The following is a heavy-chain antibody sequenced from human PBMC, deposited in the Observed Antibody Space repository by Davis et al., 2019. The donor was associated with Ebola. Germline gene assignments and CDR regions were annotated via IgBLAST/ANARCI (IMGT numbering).Heavy chain of an antibody. V-gene: IGHV3-23*01. D-gene: IGHD2-15*01. CDR3: ANVGYFLSRPFDY. Sequence: GESLKISCAASGFTFSSYAMSWVRQAPGKGLEWVSAISGSGGSTYYADSVKGRFTISRDNSKNTLYLQMNSLRAEDTAVYYCANVGYFLSRPFDYWGQGTLVTVSS. J-gene: IGHJ4*02. CDR2: ISGSGGST. CDR1: GFTFSSYA.